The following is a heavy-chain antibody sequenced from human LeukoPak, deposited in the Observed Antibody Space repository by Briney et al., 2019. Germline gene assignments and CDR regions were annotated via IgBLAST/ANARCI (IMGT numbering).Heavy chain of an antibody. CDR3: AKVPGYTLMIARRDFDY. J-gene: IGHJ4*02. Sequence: GGSLRLSCAASGFTFSSYAMSWVRQAPGKGLEWVSAISGSGGSTYYADSVKGRFTISRDNSKNTLYLKMNSLRAEDTAVYYCAKVPGYTLMIARRDFDYWGQGTLVTVSS. D-gene: IGHD3-22*01. CDR1: GFTFSSYA. CDR2: ISGSGGST. V-gene: IGHV3-23*01.